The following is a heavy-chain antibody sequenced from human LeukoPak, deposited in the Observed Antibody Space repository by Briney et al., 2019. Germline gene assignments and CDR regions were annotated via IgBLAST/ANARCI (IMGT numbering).Heavy chain of an antibody. Sequence: PGGSLRLSCAASGFTFSSFWMHWVRQVSGKGLVWVSRINSDGSSATYADSVKGRFTISRDNAKNTLYLQMNSLRAEDTAVYYCARSEYSFDYWGQGSLVTVSS. CDR3: ARSEYSFDY. D-gene: IGHD6-6*01. CDR1: GFTFSSFW. CDR2: INSDGSSA. V-gene: IGHV3-74*03. J-gene: IGHJ4*02.